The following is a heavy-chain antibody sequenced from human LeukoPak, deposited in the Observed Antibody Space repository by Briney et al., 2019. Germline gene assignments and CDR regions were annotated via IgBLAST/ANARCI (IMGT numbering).Heavy chain of an antibody. J-gene: IGHJ4*02. CDR3: ARGGAFGSGSVYDY. CDR1: GGSISGLY. V-gene: IGHV4-59*11. Sequence: SETLSLTCTVYGGSISGLYWRWTRQPPGRGMVWIGYIYYSVSTDYNPSLRSRVTISVDTSKNQFSLELSSVTAADTAVYHCARGGAFGSGSVYDYWGQGTLVTVSS. CDR2: IYYSVST. D-gene: IGHD3-10*01.